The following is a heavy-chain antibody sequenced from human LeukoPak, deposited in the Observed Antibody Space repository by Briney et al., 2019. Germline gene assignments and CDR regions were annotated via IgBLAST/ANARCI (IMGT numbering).Heavy chain of an antibody. CDR3: AKDLPVRRTIYYFDY. J-gene: IGHJ4*02. CDR1: GFTFSSYA. CDR2: ISGSGGST. Sequence: PGGSLRLSCAASGFTFSSYAMSWVRQARGKGLEWVSAISGSGGSTYYADSVKGRFTISRDNSKNTLYLQMNSLRAEDTAVYYCAKDLPVRRTIYYFDYWGQGTLVTVSS. D-gene: IGHD1-7*01. V-gene: IGHV3-23*01.